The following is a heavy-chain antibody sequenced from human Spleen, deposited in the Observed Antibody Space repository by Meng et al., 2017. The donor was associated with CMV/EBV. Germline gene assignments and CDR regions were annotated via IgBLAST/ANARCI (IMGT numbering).Heavy chain of an antibody. V-gene: IGHV3-30*04. CDR2: ISYDGNDK. CDR1: GFTFTTFS. J-gene: IGHJ3*02. D-gene: IGHD2-2*02. Sequence: GESLKISCAASGFTFTTFSVHWVRQAPGKGLEWLADISYDGNDKYYADSVKGRFTISRDNSKNTLYLQMNGLRAEDSAVYFCAREGYTLGRFGAFDIWGQGTMVTVSS. CDR3: AREGYTLGRFGAFDI.